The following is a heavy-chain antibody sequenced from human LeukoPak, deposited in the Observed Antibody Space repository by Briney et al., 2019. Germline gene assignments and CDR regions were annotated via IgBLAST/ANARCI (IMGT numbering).Heavy chain of an antibody. CDR2: IYHSGST. Sequence: SETLSLTCAVYGGSFSGYYWSWIRQPPGKGLEWIGYIYHSGSTYYNPSLKSRVTISVDRSRNQFSQKLSSVTAADTAMYYCARLAAAGFRPDYWGQGTLVTVSS. J-gene: IGHJ4*02. D-gene: IGHD6-13*01. CDR3: ARLAAAGFRPDY. CDR1: GGSFSGYY. V-gene: IGHV4-34*01.